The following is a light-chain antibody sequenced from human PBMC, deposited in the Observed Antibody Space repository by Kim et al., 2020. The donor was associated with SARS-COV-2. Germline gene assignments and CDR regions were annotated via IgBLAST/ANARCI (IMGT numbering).Light chain of an antibody. J-gene: IGLJ2*01. CDR1: SSDVGAYNL. V-gene: IGLV2-11*01. CDR3: CSYAGSYTLV. Sequence: GQSVTSSCTGTSSDVGAYNLTAWYQQHPGKAPKLMIDDVNKRPSGVPARFSGAKTGNTASLTISGLHDEDEADYYCCSYAGSYTLVFGGGTQLTVL. CDR2: DVN.